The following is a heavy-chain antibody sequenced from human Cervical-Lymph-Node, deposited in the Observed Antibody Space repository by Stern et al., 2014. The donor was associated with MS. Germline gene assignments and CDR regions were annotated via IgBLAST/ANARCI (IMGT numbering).Heavy chain of an antibody. J-gene: IGHJ3*02. V-gene: IGHV3-30*18. CDR2: IAYDGSKI. CDR1: GFIFSNYG. Sequence: VQLVESGGAVVQPGRSLRLSCAASGFIFSNYGMQWVRQAPGKGLEWVALIAYDGSKIYYADSVKGRFTISRDNSGNTLFLHMSSLRPDDTAVYFCAKYVASEEDACDTWGRGIMVAVAP. CDR3: AKYVASEEDACDT. D-gene: IGHD3-16*01.